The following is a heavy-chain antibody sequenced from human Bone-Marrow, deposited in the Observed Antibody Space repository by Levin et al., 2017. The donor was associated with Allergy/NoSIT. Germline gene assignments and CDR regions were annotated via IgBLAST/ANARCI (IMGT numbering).Heavy chain of an antibody. CDR1: GGSISSGGYY. CDR3: ARVYDYVWGSYGTNAFDI. V-gene: IGHV4-31*03. Sequence: LRLSCTVSGGSISSGGYYWSWIRQHPGKGLEWIGYIYYSGSTYYNPSLKSRVTISVDTSKNQFSLKLSSVTAADTAVYYCARVYDYVWGSYGTNAFDIWGQGTMVTVSS. D-gene: IGHD3-16*01. J-gene: IGHJ3*02. CDR2: IYYSGST.